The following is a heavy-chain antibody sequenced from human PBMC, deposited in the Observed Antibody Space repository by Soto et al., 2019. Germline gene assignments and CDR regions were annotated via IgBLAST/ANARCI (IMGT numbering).Heavy chain of an antibody. Sequence: EVQLVESGGGLVQPGGSLRLSCAASGFTFSSYWMHWVRQAPGKGLVWVSRINSDGSSTSYADSVKGRFTISRDNAKNTRYLQMNSLRAEDTAVYYCARDSEVTLNWFDPWGQGTLVTVSS. D-gene: IGHD2-21*02. CDR1: GFTFSSYW. CDR2: INSDGSST. J-gene: IGHJ5*02. CDR3: ARDSEVTLNWFDP. V-gene: IGHV3-74*01.